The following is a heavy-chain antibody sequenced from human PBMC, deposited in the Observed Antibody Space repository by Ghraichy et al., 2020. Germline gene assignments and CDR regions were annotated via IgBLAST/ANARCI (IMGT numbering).Heavy chain of an antibody. CDR1: GFTFSSYS. J-gene: IGHJ4*02. CDR3: ARLYSSGWQFDY. V-gene: IGHV3-21*01. CDR2: ISSSISYI. Sequence: GGSLRLSCAASGFTFSSYSMNWVRQAPGKGLEWVSSISSSISYIYYADSVKGRFTISRDNAKNSLYLQMNSLRAEDTAVYYCARLYSSGWQFDYWGQGTLVTVSS. D-gene: IGHD6-19*01.